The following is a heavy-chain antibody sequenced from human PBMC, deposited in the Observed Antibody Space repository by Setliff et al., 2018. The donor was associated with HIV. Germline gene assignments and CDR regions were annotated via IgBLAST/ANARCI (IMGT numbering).Heavy chain of an antibody. V-gene: IGHV4-39*07. D-gene: IGHD1-26*01. CDR2: IYHSGST. J-gene: IGHJ4*02. CDR3: ARRSGSYHYYFDF. Sequence: PSETLSLTCTVSGGSMSSSSYYWGWIRQPPGKGLEWIGSIYHSGSTYYNPSLTSRVTISLETSKKQFSLKLSSVTAADTAVYYCARRSGSYHYYFDFWGQGTLVTVSS. CDR1: GGSMSSSSYY.